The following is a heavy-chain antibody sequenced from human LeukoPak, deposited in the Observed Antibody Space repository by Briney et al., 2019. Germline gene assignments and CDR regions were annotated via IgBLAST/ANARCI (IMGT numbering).Heavy chain of an antibody. CDR1: GYTFTSYG. V-gene: IGHV1-18*01. Sequence: ASVKVSCKASGYTFTSYGISWVRQAPGQGLEWMGWISAYNGNTNYAQKLQGRVTMTTDTSTSTAYMELRSLRSDDAAVYYCARDRPTVVTLDYYYGMDVWGQGTTVTVSS. J-gene: IGHJ6*02. D-gene: IGHD4-23*01. CDR2: ISAYNGNT. CDR3: ARDRPTVVTLDYYYGMDV.